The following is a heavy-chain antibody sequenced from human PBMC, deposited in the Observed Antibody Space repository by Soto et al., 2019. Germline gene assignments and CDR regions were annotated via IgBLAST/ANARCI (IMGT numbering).Heavy chain of an antibody. Sequence: QVQLVESGGGVVQPGTSLRLSCAASGFTFSTYGMHWVRQAPGKGLDWVALIWYDGSRTHYAESVKGRFIISRDNSKHTLFLQMNSLRVEDTAVYYCASEQIGVAGSTYDYWGQGTLVTVSS. CDR2: IWYDGSRT. D-gene: IGHD6-19*01. CDR1: GFTFSTYG. V-gene: IGHV3-33*01. J-gene: IGHJ4*02. CDR3: ASEQIGVAGSTYDY.